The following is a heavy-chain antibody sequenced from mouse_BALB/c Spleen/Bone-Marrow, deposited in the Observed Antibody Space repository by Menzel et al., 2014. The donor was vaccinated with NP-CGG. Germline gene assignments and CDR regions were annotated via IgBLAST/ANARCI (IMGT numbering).Heavy chain of an antibody. Sequence: VQLQQPGAELVKPGASVKLSCTASSFNIKDTYMHWVKQRPEQGLEWIGRIDPANGNAKYDPKFQGKATITADTSSNTAYLQLSSLTSEDTAVYYCARYRLGTYFDFWGQGTTLTVSS. CDR3: ARYRLGTYFDF. CDR1: SFNIKDTY. CDR2: IDPANGNA. J-gene: IGHJ2*01. V-gene: IGHV14-3*02. D-gene: IGHD2-14*01.